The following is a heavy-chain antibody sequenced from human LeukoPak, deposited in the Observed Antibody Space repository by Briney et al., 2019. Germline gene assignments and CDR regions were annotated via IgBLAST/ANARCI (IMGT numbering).Heavy chain of an antibody. CDR3: ARDRDNYASAFDP. Sequence: GGSLRLSCAASGFTFSSSAMSWVRQAPGKGLEWVSAISNNGGYTYYADSVKGRFTISRDNAKNSLYLQMNSLRAEDTAVYYCARDRDNYASAFDPWGQGTLVTVSS. J-gene: IGHJ5*02. V-gene: IGHV3-21*01. D-gene: IGHD1-1*01. CDR1: GFTFSSSA. CDR2: ISNNGGYT.